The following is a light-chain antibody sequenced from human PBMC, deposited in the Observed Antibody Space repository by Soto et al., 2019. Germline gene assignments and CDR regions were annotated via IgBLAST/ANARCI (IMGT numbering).Light chain of an antibody. CDR3: QQRSSWPLT. J-gene: IGKJ4*01. V-gene: IGKV3-11*01. Sequence: IVLTQSPDTLSLSPGERATLSCRASQSVRAYLAWYQQKPGQAPRLLIYDASNRATGIPARFSGSGSGTDFTLPISSLEAEDFGVYYCQQRSSWPLTFGGGTKVEIK. CDR2: DAS. CDR1: QSVRAY.